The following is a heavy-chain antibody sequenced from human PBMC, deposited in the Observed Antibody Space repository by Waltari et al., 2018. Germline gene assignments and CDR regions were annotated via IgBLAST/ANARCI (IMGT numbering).Heavy chain of an antibody. CDR2: IKKDGSKK. D-gene: IGHD4-17*01. CDR1: GFNFSDDW. J-gene: IGHJ4*02. Sequence: EVQLVESGGGLVQPGGSLRLSCGTSGFNFSDDWMSWVLQAPGKGLEWVAYIKKDGSKKYYADSVKGRFTISRDNAKNSLYLQMNSLRDEDTAVFYCTKGPDYGDRLDYIDYWGQGILVTVSS. CDR3: TKGPDYGDRLDYIDY. V-gene: IGHV3-7*01.